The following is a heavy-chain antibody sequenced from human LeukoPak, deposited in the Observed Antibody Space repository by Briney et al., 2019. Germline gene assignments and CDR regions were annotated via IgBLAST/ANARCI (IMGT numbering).Heavy chain of an antibody. D-gene: IGHD5-12*01. CDR3: ARSYSGYDAIGIDY. CDR1: SGSFSDYY. V-gene: IGHV4-34*01. CDR2: IKHSGST. Sequence: PSETLSLTCAVYSGSFSDYYWSWIRQPPGKGLEWIGEIKHSGSTNYNPSLKSRVTILVDTSKNQFSVRLSSVTAADTAVYYCARSYSGYDAIGIDYWGQGTLVTVSS. J-gene: IGHJ4*02.